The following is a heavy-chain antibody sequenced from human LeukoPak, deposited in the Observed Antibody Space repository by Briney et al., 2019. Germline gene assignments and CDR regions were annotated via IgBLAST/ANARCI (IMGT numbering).Heavy chain of an antibody. Sequence: SETLSLTCTVSGGSISSYYWSWIRQPPGKGLEWIGYIYYSGSTNYNPSLKSRVTISVDTSKNQFSLKLSSVTAADTAVYYCARVPPGSWVSYFDYWGQGTLVTVSS. D-gene: IGHD3-10*01. V-gene: IGHV4-59*08. J-gene: IGHJ4*02. CDR3: ARVPPGSWVSYFDY. CDR2: IYYSGST. CDR1: GGSISSYY.